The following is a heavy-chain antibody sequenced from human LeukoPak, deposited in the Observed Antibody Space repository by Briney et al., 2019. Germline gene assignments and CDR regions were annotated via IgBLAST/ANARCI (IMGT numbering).Heavy chain of an antibody. V-gene: IGHV3-7*01. CDR1: GFTVSSNS. CDR2: IKKDGSEK. D-gene: IGHD3-22*01. CDR3: ARDLYRIVVVPHYFDY. Sequence: QPGGSLRLSCTVSGFTVSSNSMCWVRQAPGKGLEWVANIKKDGSEKYYVDSVKGRFTISRDNAKNSLYLQMNSLRAEDTAVYYCARDLYRIVVVPHYFDYWGQGTLVTVSS. J-gene: IGHJ4*02.